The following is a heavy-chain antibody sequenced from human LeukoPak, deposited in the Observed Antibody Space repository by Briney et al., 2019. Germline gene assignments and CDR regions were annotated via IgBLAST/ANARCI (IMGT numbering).Heavy chain of an antibody. CDR2: IKSDGSST. CDR3: ARDRGFEYSDTGSFDY. Sequence: PGGSLRLSCAASGVTFSSYYWMHWVRQAPGKGLVWVSRIKSDGSSTSYADSVKGRFTISRDNAQNTLYLQMNSLRVEDTAVYYCARDRGFEYSDTGSFDYWGQGTLVTVSS. D-gene: IGHD6-6*01. J-gene: IGHJ4*02. CDR1: GVTFSSYYW. V-gene: IGHV3-74*01.